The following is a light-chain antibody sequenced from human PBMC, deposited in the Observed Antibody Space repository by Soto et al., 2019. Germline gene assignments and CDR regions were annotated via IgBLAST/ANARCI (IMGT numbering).Light chain of an antibody. Sequence: EIVLTQSPATLSLSPGERATLSCRASQSVSSYLAWYQQKPGQAPRLLIYDASNRATSIPARFSGSGSTTDFTLTISSLEHEDFAFYYCQQRSNWLLTFGGGTKVEIK. J-gene: IGKJ4*01. CDR3: QQRSNWLLT. CDR1: QSVSSY. CDR2: DAS. V-gene: IGKV3-11*01.